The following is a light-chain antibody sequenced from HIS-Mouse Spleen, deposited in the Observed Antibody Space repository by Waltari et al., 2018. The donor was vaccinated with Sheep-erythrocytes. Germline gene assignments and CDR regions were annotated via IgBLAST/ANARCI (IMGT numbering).Light chain of an antibody. CDR1: SSDVGGYNY. CDR3: SSYAGSNNWV. Sequence: QSALTQPPSASGSPGPSVTISCTGTSSDVGGYNYVSWYQQNPGKGPKLMIYQVSKRPSGVPDRFSGSKSGNTASLTVSGLQAEDEADYYCSSYAGSNNWVFGGGTKLTVL. J-gene: IGLJ3*02. CDR2: QVS. V-gene: IGLV2-8*01.